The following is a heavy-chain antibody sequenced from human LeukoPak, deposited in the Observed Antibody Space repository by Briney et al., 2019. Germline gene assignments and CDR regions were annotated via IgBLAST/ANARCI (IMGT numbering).Heavy chain of an antibody. CDR1: GGTFISYA. CDR2: IIPIFGTA. CDR3: ARDRGSYGSRSYPLDY. J-gene: IGHJ4*02. Sequence: SVKVPCKASGGTFISYAISWVRQAPGQGLEWMGGIIPIFGTANYAQKFQGRVTITADESTSTAYMELSSLRSEDTAVYYCARDRGSYGSRSYPLDYWGQGTLVTVSS. D-gene: IGHD3-10*01. V-gene: IGHV1-69*13.